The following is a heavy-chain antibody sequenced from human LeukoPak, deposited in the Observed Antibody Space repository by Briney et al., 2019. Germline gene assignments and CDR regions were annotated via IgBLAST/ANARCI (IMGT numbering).Heavy chain of an antibody. CDR3: ARDKDVVVPAAY. Sequence: GGSLRLSCAASGFTFSSYSMNWVRQAPGKGLEWVSSISSSSSYIYYADSVKGRFTISRDNAKNSLYLQMNSLRAEDTAVYYCARDKDVVVPAAYWGQGTLVTVSS. CDR1: GFTFSSYS. J-gene: IGHJ4*02. CDR2: ISSSSSYI. D-gene: IGHD2-2*01. V-gene: IGHV3-21*01.